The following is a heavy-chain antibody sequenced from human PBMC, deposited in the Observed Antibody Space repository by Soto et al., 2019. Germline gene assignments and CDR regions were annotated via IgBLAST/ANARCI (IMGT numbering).Heavy chain of an antibody. CDR3: VKVIHDSGWYRFYFAY. D-gene: IGHD6-19*01. J-gene: IGHJ4*02. Sequence: GGSLRLSCSGSGFIFSIYAMHWVRQAPGQGLEYLSAISRKGDNTYYADSVKGRFTFSRDNSKNTLYLQMTSLRTEDTGVYYCVKVIHDSGWYRFYFAYWGQGSLVTVSS. V-gene: IGHV3-64D*06. CDR2: ISRKGDNT. CDR1: GFIFSIYA.